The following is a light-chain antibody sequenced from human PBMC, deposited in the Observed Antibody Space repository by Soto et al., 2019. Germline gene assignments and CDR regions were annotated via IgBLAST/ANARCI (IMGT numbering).Light chain of an antibody. CDR3: QQYRHWPPLT. V-gene: IGKV3-15*01. CDR2: GAS. J-gene: IGKJ4*01. Sequence: IVMTQSPATLSVSPGETATLSCRASQNVDRAVAWYQHKPGQAPRLLIVGASFRATGVPGRFSGGGSGTDFTLTISSLQSEDFAVYYCQQYRHWPPLTFGGGTAVEIK. CDR1: QNVDRA.